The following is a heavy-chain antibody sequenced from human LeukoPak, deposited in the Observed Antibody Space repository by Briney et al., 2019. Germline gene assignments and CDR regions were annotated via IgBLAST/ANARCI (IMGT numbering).Heavy chain of an antibody. CDR2: ISGSGGST. CDR1: GFTFSSYA. J-gene: IGHJ3*02. CDR3: AKDTIQLWLIGAFDI. D-gene: IGHD5-18*01. V-gene: IGHV3-23*01. Sequence: PGGSLRLSCAASGFTFSSYAMSWVRQAPGKGLEWVSAISGSGGSTYYADSVKGWFTISRDNSKNTLYLQMNSLRAEDTAVYYCAKDTIQLWLIGAFDIWGQGTMVTVSS.